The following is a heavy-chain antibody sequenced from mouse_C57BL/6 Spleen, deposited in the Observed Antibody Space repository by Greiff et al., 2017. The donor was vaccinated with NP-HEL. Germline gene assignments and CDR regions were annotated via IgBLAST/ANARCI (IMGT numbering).Heavy chain of an antibody. CDR1: GYTFTSYW. Sequence: VQLQQPGTELVKPGASVKLSCKASGYTFTSYWMHWVKQGPGQGLEWIGNINPSNGGTNYNEKFKSQATLTVDKSSSTAYMQLSSLTSEDSAVYYCARSYYGSSYGYYARDYWGQGTSVTVSS. CDR2: INPSNGGT. V-gene: IGHV1-53*01. D-gene: IGHD1-1*01. J-gene: IGHJ4*01. CDR3: ARSYYGSSYGYYARDY.